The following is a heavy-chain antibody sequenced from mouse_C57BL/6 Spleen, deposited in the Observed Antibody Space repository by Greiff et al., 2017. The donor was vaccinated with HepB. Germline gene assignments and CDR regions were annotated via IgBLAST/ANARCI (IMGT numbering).Heavy chain of an antibody. CDR3: ARWGFHWYFDV. V-gene: IGHV3-6*01. CDR1: GYSITSGYY. CDR2: ISYDGSN. Sequence: EVKLQESGPGLVKPSQSLSLTCSVTGYSITSGYYWNWIRQFPGNKLEWMGYISYDGSNNYNPSLKNRISNTRDTSKNQFFLKLNSVTTEDTATYYCARWGFHWYFDVWGTGTTVTVSS. J-gene: IGHJ1*03.